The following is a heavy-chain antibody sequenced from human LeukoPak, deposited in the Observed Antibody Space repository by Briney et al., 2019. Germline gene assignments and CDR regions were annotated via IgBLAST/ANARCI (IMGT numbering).Heavy chain of an antibody. CDR1: GGSISSSSYY. D-gene: IGHD3-10*01. CDR2: IYYSGST. Sequence: KPSETLSLTCTVSGGSISSSSYYWGWIRQPPGKGLEWIGSIYYSGSTYYTPSLNSRVTISVDTSKNQFSLKPSSVTAADTAVYYCARHESGSGSFYYYYYYMDVWGKGTTVTISS. J-gene: IGHJ6*03. V-gene: IGHV4-39*01. CDR3: ARHESGSGSFYYYYYYMDV.